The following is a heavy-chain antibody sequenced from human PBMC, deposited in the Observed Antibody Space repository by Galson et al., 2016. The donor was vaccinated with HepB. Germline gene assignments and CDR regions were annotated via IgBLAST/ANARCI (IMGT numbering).Heavy chain of an antibody. V-gene: IGHV3-13*01. CDR3: ARGGVGRTTNFDF. CDR1: GFTFSSHG. Sequence: SLRLSCAVSGFTFSSHGMHWVRQVTGKGLEWVSSIYPTGDTFYPVSVKGRFTVSRENANNSLSLQMNSLRAGDTAVYYCARGGVGRTTNFDFWGQGTLVTVSS. CDR2: IYPTGDT. J-gene: IGHJ4*02. D-gene: IGHD1-7*01.